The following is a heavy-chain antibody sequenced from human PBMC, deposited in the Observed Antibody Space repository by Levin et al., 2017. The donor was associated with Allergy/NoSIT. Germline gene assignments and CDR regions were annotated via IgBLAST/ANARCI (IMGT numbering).Heavy chain of an antibody. Sequence: SQTLSLTCTVSGDSISSYYWSWIRQPPGKGLEWIGYIYYSGSTNYNPSLKSRVTISVDTSKNQFSLKLSSVTAADTAVYYCARIVSAIYYGMDVWGQGTTVTVSS. D-gene: IGHD3-22*01. V-gene: IGHV4-59*01. CDR1: GDSISSYY. CDR3: ARIVSAIYYGMDV. J-gene: IGHJ6*02. CDR2: IYYSGST.